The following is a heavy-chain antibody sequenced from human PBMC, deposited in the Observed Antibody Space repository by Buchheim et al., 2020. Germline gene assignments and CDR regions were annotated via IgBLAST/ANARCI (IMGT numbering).Heavy chain of an antibody. CDR3: ARLAPGVWVYAISGLGWFDP. J-gene: IGHJ5*02. Sequence: QVQLQESGPGLVKPSETLSLTCTVSGGSISSYYWSWIRQPPGKGLEWIGYIYYSGSTNYNPSLKSRVTISVDTSKNQFSLKLSSVTAADTAVYYCARLAPGVWVYAISGLGWFDPWGQGTL. D-gene: IGHD2-8*01. CDR2: IYYSGST. V-gene: IGHV4-59*01. CDR1: GGSISSYY.